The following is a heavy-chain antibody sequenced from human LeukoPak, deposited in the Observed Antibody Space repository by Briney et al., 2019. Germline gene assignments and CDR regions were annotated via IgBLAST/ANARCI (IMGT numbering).Heavy chain of an antibody. V-gene: IGHV1-2*02. CDR1: GYTFTGYY. Sequence: GASVKVPCKGSGYTFTGYYMHWVRQAPGQGLEWMGWVNPNSGGTNYAQKFQGRVTMTRDTSISTAYMELSRLRSDDTAVYYCARDKGGSGTGIDYWGQGTLVTVSS. D-gene: IGHD3-10*01. CDR2: VNPNSGGT. J-gene: IGHJ4*02. CDR3: ARDKGGSGTGIDY.